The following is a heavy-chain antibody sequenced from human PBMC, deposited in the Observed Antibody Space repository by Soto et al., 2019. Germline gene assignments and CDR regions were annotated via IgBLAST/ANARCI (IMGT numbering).Heavy chain of an antibody. CDR3: ARVQILSQLALVGPTYHYGMHX. CDR2: IKQYGSEK. D-gene: IGHD6-6*01. J-gene: IGHJ6*02. CDR1: GFTFSSYL. V-gene: IGHV3-7*01. Sequence: LSLSCAASGFTFSSYLMSWVRQAPGKGLEWVANIKQYGSEKYYVDSVKGRFTISRDKAKNSMYLQMNSLRAEDTAVYYCARVQILSQLALVGPTYHYGMHXWGQGTTVTVS.